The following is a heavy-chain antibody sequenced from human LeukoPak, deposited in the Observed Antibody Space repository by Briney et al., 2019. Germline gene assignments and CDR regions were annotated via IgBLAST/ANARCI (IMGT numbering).Heavy chain of an antibody. CDR1: GGTFSSDA. Sequence: GASVTVSCNASGGTFSSDAISWVRQAPGQGLEWMGWIIPIFGTANYAQKFQGRVTTTADESTSTAYMELSSLRAEDAAVYYCARGRGPYGWFDPWGQGTLVTVSS. J-gene: IGHJ5*02. V-gene: IGHV1-69*13. CDR3: ARGRGPYGWFDP. D-gene: IGHD3-10*01. CDR2: IIPIFGTA.